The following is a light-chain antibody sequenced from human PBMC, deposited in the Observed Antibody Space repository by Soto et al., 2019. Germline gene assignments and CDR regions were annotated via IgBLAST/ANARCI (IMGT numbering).Light chain of an antibody. V-gene: IGKV1-13*01. CDR2: DAS. CDR3: QLHIT. CDR1: QDIASA. J-gene: IGKJ5*01. Sequence: AIQLTQSPSSLSASVGDRITITCRASQDIASALACYQQKPGKAPKLLIYDASSLRSGVSSRFSGSGSGTDFTLTISSLQPKDFATYYCQLHITFGQGTRLEIK.